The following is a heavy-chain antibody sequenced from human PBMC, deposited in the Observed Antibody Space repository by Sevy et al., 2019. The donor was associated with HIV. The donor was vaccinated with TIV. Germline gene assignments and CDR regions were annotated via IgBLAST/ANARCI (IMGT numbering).Heavy chain of an antibody. V-gene: IGHV4-59*01. CDR3: ASHYYDSSGYGAFDI. Sequence: SETLSLTCTVSGGSISSYYWSWIRRPPGKGLEWIGYIYYSGSTNYNPSLKSRVTISVDTSKNQFSLKLSSVTAADTAVYYCASHYYDSSGYGAFDIWGQGTMVTVSS. D-gene: IGHD3-22*01. CDR2: IYYSGST. J-gene: IGHJ3*02. CDR1: GGSISSYY.